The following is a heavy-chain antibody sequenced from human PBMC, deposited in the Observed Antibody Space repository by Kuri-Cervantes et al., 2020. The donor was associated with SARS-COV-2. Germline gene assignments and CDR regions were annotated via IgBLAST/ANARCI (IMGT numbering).Heavy chain of an antibody. V-gene: IGHV3-7*03. D-gene: IGHD2-15*01. CDR3: AKGYCSGGSCYSMNYYYYGMDV. J-gene: IGHJ6*02. Sequence: GGSLRLSCGASGFPFRNYWMSWVRQAPGQGLEWVANIKQDGSEQHYVDSMKGRFTIPRDNSKNTLYLQMNSLRAEDTAVYYCAKGYCSGGSCYSMNYYYYGMDVWGQGTTVTVSS. CDR1: GFPFRNYW. CDR2: IKQDGSEQ.